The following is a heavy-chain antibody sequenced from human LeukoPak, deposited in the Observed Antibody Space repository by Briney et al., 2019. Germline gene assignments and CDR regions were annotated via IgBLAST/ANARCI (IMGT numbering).Heavy chain of an antibody. Sequence: SETLSLTCTASGYSISSGYYWGWIRQPPGKGLEWIGSGSTYYNPSLKSRVTISVDTSKTQFSLKLKSVTAADTAVYYCARDRFKGATDYWGQGTLVTVSS. CDR1: GYSISSGYY. J-gene: IGHJ4*02. D-gene: IGHD1-26*01. CDR3: ARDRFKGATDY. V-gene: IGHV4-38-2*02. CDR2: SGST.